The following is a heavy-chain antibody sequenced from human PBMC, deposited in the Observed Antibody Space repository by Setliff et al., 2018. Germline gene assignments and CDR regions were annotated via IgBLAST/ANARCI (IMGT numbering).Heavy chain of an antibody. CDR2: INTGGGSA. Sequence: ASVKVSCKASGYTFTSYYMYWVRQAPGQGLEWMGTINTGGGSASLVDQFQGRVTMTRDTSTSTIYLELNSLTSDDTAVYYCARGGVAAAGGKGVFEHWGQGTLVTVSS. D-gene: IGHD6-13*01. CDR1: GYTFTSYY. J-gene: IGHJ4*02. CDR3: ARGGVAAAGGKGVFEH. V-gene: IGHV1-46*01.